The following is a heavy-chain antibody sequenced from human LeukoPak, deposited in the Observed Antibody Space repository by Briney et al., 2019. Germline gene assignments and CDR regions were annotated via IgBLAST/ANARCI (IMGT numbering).Heavy chain of an antibody. V-gene: IGHV3-23*01. Sequence: GGALTLSCAASGFTFSSYAMSWVRQAPGKGVEWVSAISGSGGSTYYADSVKGRFTISRDNSKNTLYLQMNSLRAEDTAVYYCAKHGYYYDSCDYWGQGTLVTVSS. CDR3: AKHGYYYDSCDY. J-gene: IGHJ4*02. D-gene: IGHD3-22*01. CDR1: GFTFSSYA. CDR2: ISGSGGST.